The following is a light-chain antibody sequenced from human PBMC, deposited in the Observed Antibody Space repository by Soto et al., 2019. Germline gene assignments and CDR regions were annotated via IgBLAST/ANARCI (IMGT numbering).Light chain of an antibody. CDR3: QQRSNWPLT. CDR2: DAS. Sequence: EIVLTQSPATLSLSPGERATLSCRASQSVSSYLAWYQQEPGQAPRLLIYDASNRATGIPARFSGSGSGTDFTLTIRSIETEDFAVYYCQQRSNWPLTFGGGTKVDIK. J-gene: IGKJ4*01. V-gene: IGKV3-11*01. CDR1: QSVSSY.